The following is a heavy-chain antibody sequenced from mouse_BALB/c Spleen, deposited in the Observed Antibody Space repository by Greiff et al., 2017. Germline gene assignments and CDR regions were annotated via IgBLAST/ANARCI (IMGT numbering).Heavy chain of an antibody. J-gene: IGHJ4*01. V-gene: IGHV1-5*01. Sequence: VQLQQSGTVLARPGASVKMSCKASGYTFTSYWMHWVKQRPGQGLEWIGAIYPGNSDTSYNQKFKGKAKLTAVTSTSTAYMELSSLTNEDSAVYYCTGKGSSYYAMDYWGQGTSVTVSS. CDR1: GYTFTSYW. D-gene: IGHD1-3*01. CDR2: IYPGNSDT. CDR3: TGKGSSYYAMDY.